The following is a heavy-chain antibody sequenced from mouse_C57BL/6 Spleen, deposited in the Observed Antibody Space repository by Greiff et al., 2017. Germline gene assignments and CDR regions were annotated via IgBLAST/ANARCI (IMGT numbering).Heavy chain of an antibody. CDR1: GYAFSSSW. J-gene: IGHJ3*01. Sequence: VQLQQSGPELVKPGASVKISCKASGYAFSSSWMNWVKQRPGKGLEWIGRIYPGDGDTNYNGKFKGKATLTADKSSSTAYMQLSSLTSEDSAVYFCARGDSSGSFAYWGQGTLVTVSA. CDR2: IYPGDGDT. D-gene: IGHD3-2*02. CDR3: ARGDSSGSFAY. V-gene: IGHV1-82*01.